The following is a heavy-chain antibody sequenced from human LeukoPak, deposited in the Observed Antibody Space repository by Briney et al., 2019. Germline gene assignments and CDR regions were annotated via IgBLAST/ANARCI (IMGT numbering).Heavy chain of an antibody. CDR2: ISGSGDTT. V-gene: IGHV3-23*01. Sequence: KGLQWVTIISGSGDTTYYAASVKGRFAISRDNSKNQLYMQMNSLRAEDTAVYYCAKDGVWGSYSPYYFDYWGQGILVTVSS. D-gene: IGHD1-26*01. J-gene: IGHJ4*02. CDR3: AKDGVWGSYSPYYFDY.